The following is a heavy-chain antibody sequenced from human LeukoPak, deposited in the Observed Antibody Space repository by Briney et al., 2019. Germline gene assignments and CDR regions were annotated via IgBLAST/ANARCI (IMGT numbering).Heavy chain of an antibody. CDR1: GFTFRSYG. J-gene: IGHJ3*02. CDR2: IWYDGSNK. Sequence: QSGGSLRLSCAASGFTFRSYGMHWVRQAPGKGLEWVAAIWYDGSNKYYADSVKGRFTISRDNSKNTLYLQMNSLRAEDTAVYYCASMGVIKAFHIWGQGTMVTVSS. D-gene: IGHD3-10*01. CDR3: ASMGVIKAFHI. V-gene: IGHV3-33*01.